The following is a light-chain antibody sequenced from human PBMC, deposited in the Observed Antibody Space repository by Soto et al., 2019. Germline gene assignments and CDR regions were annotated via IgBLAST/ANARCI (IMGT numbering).Light chain of an antibody. V-gene: IGKV3-20*01. CDR2: GAS. CDR3: QQYVTYPWT. CDR1: QRVISSY. Sequence: IVLTQSPGTLSLSPGEAATLSCRASQRVISSYLAWFQQRPGRAPRLLIYGASKRATGIPDRFTGSGSGTAFALTISRLEPEDFAVYYCQQYVTYPWTFGQGTKVDI. J-gene: IGKJ1*01.